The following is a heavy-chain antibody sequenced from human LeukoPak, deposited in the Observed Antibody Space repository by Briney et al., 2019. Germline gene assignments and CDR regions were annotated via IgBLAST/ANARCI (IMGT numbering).Heavy chain of an antibody. CDR2: ISSDGGST. CDR3: ARAIHSSGYPPVDY. CDR1: VFTFSSYG. J-gene: IGHJ4*02. D-gene: IGHD3-22*01. V-gene: IGHV3-64*01. Sequence: GGSLRLSCAASVFTFSSYGMHWVRQAPGKGLEYVSAISSDGGSTYYANSVKGRFTISRDNSKNTLYLQMGSLRAEDMAVYYCARAIHSSGYPPVDYWGQGTLVTVSS.